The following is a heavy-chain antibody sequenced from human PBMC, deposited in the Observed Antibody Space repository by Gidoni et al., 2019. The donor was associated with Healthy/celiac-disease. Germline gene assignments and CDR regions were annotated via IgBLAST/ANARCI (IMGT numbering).Heavy chain of an antibody. Sequence: EVQLVESGGGLVQPGRSLRLSCAASGFTFDDYAMNWVRQAPGKGLEWVSGISWNSGSIGYADSVKGRFTISRDNAKNSLYLQMNSLRAEDTALYYCAKDVPGEIVPAAIERAFDYWGQGTLVTVSS. D-gene: IGHD2-2*01. CDR2: ISWNSGSI. J-gene: IGHJ4*02. CDR1: GFTFDDYA. CDR3: AKDVPGEIVPAAIERAFDY. V-gene: IGHV3-9*01.